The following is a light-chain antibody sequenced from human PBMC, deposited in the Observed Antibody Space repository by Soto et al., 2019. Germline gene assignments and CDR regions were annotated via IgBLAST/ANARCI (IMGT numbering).Light chain of an antibody. CDR2: EGS. CDR3: CSYADSNSVV. Sequence: QSVLTQPASVSGSPGQSITISCTGTNNDVSWYQQHPGKAPKLMIYEGSKRPSGVSNRFSGSKSGNTASLTISGLQAEDEANYYCCSYADSNSVVFGGGTKLTVL. CDR1: NNDV. V-gene: IGLV2-23*01. J-gene: IGLJ2*01.